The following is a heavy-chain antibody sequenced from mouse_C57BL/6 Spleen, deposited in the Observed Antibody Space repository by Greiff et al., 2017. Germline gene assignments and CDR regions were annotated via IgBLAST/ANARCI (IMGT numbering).Heavy chain of an antibody. CDR3: ARSPYYSNAYYFDY. J-gene: IGHJ2*01. D-gene: IGHD2-5*01. V-gene: IGHV1-69*01. CDR1: GYTFTSYW. Sequence: VQLQQSGAELVMPGASVKLSCKASGYTFTSYWMHWVKQRPGQGLEWIGEIDPSDSYTNYNQKFKGKSTLTVDKSSSTAYMQLSSLTSEDSAVYYCARSPYYSNAYYFDYWGQGSTLTVSS. CDR2: IDPSDSYT.